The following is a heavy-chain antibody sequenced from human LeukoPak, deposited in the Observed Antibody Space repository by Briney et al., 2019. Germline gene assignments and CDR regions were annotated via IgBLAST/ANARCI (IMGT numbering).Heavy chain of an antibody. Sequence: SETLSLTCTVSGGSVDTYYWTWVRQPPGKGLEWIGYISYSGTTNYNPSLKSRVTISLDTSKNQFSLKLNSVTAADTAVYYCARDGGAHSSAWYSLDYWGQGTLVTVSS. CDR3: ARDGGAHSSAWYSLDY. CDR1: GGSVDTYY. V-gene: IGHV4-59*02. J-gene: IGHJ4*02. D-gene: IGHD6-13*01. CDR2: ISYSGTT.